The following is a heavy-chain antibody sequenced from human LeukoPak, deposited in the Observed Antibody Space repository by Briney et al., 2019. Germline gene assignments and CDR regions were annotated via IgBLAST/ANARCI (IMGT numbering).Heavy chain of an antibody. CDR2: ISSSSSYI. CDR1: GFIFDSYV. J-gene: IGHJ4*02. CDR3: AREPNLDSSGFDY. V-gene: IGHV3-21*01. Sequence: GGSLRLSCAASGFIFDSYVMSWVRQAPGKGLEWVSSISSSSSYIYYADSVKGRFTTSRDNAKNSLYLQMNSLRAEDTAVYYCAREPNLDSSGFDYWGQGTLVTVSS. D-gene: IGHD3-22*01.